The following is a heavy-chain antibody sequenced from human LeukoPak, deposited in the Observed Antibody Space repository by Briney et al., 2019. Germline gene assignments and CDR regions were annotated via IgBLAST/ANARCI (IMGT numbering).Heavy chain of an antibody. CDR2: INPNSGET. V-gene: IGHV1-2*02. Sequence: ASVTVSCKASGSTFTGAYMHWVRQAPGQGLEWMGWINPNSGETRYEQKFQGGVTMTRDTSIDTAHMELGSLTSDDTAVYYCARVLFNSGYDSWGQGTLVTVSS. CDR1: GSTFTGAY. CDR3: ARVLFNSGYDS. J-gene: IGHJ5*01. D-gene: IGHD3-9*01.